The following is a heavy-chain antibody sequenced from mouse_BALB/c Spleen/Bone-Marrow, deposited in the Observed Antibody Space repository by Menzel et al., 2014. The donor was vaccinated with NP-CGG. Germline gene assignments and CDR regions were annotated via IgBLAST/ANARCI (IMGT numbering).Heavy chain of an antibody. J-gene: IGHJ3*01. D-gene: IGHD2-4*01. CDR2: ISYSGST. CDR1: GDSITSGY. V-gene: IGHV3-8*02. Sequence: VQLQQSGPSLVKPSQTLSLTCSVTGDSITSGYWNWIRKFPGNKLEYMGYISYSGSTYYNPSLKSRISITRDTSKNQYYLQLNPVTTEDTATYYCARPSYDYDLAWFAYWGQGTLVTVSA. CDR3: ARPSYDYDLAWFAY.